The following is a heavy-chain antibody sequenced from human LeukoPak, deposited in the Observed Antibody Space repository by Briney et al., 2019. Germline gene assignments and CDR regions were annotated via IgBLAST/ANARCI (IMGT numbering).Heavy chain of an antibody. CDR3: ARPSRGYYYDSSGYYSAKYFQH. J-gene: IGHJ1*01. V-gene: IGHV4-39*07. Sequence: SETLSLTCTVSGDSISSNNYFWGWICQPPGKGLEWIGEINHSGSTNYNPSLKSRVTISVDTSKNQFSLKLSSVTAADTAVYYCARPSRGYYYDSSGYYSAKYFQHWGQGTLVTVSS. CDR2: INHSGST. CDR1: GDSISSNNYF. D-gene: IGHD3-22*01.